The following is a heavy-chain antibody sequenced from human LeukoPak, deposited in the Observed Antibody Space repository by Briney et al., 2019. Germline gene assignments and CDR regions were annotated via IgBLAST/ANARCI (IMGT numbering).Heavy chain of an antibody. V-gene: IGHV1-69*06. Sequence: ASVTVSCKSSGGTFSSYAISWVRQATGQGLEWMGGIIPIFGTANYAQKFQGRVTITADKSTSTAYMEPSSLRSEDTAVDYCARPRITMVRGVISLGWFDPWGQGTLVTVSS. D-gene: IGHD3-10*01. CDR2: IIPIFGTA. CDR3: ARPRITMVRGVISLGWFDP. CDR1: GGTFSSYA. J-gene: IGHJ5*02.